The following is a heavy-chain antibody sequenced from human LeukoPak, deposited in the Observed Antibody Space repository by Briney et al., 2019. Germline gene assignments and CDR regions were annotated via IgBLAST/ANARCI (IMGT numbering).Heavy chain of an antibody. Sequence: GGSLRLSCAASGFTFSSYAMSWVRQAPGKGLEWVSSISSSSSYIYYADSVKGRFTISRDNAKNSLYLQMNSLRAEDTAVYYCARWGYYDSSGYYYYTKYYYYYGMDVWGQGTTVTVSS. V-gene: IGHV3-21*01. D-gene: IGHD3-22*01. CDR2: ISSSSSYI. CDR3: ARWGYYDSSGYYYYTKYYYYYGMDV. J-gene: IGHJ6*02. CDR1: GFTFSSYA.